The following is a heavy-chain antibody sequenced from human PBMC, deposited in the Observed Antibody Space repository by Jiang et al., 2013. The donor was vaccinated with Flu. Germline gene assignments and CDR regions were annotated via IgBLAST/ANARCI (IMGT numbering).Heavy chain of an antibody. CDR1: GGSISPYY. V-gene: IGHV4-59*01. Sequence: PGLVKPSETLSLTCTVSGGSISPYYWSWIRQPPGKGLEWLAYIYYSGSTTYNPSLRSRVTISVDASRNQFSLKLSSVTAADTAVYYCARMNNNGSDYEFDFWGQGTLVTVT. J-gene: IGHJ4*02. CDR2: IYYSGST. D-gene: IGHD1-26*01. CDR3: ARMNNNGSDYEFDF.